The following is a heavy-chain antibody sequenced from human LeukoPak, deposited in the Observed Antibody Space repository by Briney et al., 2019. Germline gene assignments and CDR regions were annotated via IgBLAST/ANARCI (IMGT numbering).Heavy chain of an antibody. J-gene: IGHJ2*01. V-gene: IGHV4-59*01. CDR1: GGSISSYY. D-gene: IGHD7-27*01. CDR2: IYYSGST. CDR3: ARRANWDAPNSWYFDL. Sequence: SETLSLTCTVSGGSISSYYWSWIRQPPGKGLEWIGYIYYSGSTNYNPSLKSRVTISVDTSKNQSSLKLSSVTAADTAVYYCARRANWDAPNSWYFDLWGRGTLVTVSS.